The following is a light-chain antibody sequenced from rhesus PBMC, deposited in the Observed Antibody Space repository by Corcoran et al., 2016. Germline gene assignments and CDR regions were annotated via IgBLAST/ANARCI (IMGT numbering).Light chain of an antibody. J-gene: IGKJ2*01. CDR1: QGISSY. Sequence: DIQMSQSPSSLSASVGDRVTITCRASQGISSYLAWYQQKPGKAPNLLIHDASNLQSGVPSRFIGSGSGTHFTLTISSLQPGDFAVYSCPQRNGYPYSFGRENKVEIK. V-gene: IGKV1-38*01. CDR2: DAS. CDR3: PQRNGYPYS.